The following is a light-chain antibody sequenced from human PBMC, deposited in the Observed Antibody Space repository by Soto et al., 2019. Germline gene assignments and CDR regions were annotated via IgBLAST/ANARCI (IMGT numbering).Light chain of an antibody. CDR3: QQYNNWPWT. J-gene: IGKJ1*01. V-gene: IGKV3-15*01. Sequence: EIDLGQCPATLYVSPGGRATLSCSASQSISDTLAWYQQKPGQAPRLLIYGASKRATGFPARFSGSGSGTDFTLTISSLQSEDFAVYYCQQYNNWPWTFGQGSKVDI. CDR2: GAS. CDR1: QSISDT.